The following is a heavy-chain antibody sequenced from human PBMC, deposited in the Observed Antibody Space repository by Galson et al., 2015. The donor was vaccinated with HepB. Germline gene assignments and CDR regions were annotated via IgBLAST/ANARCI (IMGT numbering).Heavy chain of an antibody. J-gene: IGHJ4*03. CDR1: GFTFSRYS. V-gene: IGHV3-48*01. Sequence: SLRLSCAASGFTFSRYSMNWVRQVPGKGLEWISYISISGSTIYYSDSVEGRFTVSRDNGKSSLYLQMNSLRADDTAVYYCARCPFTDYYGSGIYFDYWGHGTPVTVSS. CDR2: ISISGSTI. D-gene: IGHD3-10*01. CDR3: ARCPFTDYYGSGIYFDY.